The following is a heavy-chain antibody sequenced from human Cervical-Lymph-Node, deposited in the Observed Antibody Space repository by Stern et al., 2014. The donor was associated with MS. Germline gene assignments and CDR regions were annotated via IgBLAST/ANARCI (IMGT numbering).Heavy chain of an antibody. CDR3: GKDLHYWSADS. V-gene: IGHV3-23*04. Sequence: VQLVQSGGGLVQPGGSLRLSCAGSGFTFSNFAMTWIRQAPGKVLEWVSGSGTDGGTHYAESVKGRFSISRDNSRSTLYLQMEGLRAEDTAVYYCGKDLHYWSADSWGQGTLVTVSS. CDR2: SGTDGGT. D-gene: IGHD1-1*01. J-gene: IGHJ4*02. CDR1: GFTFSNFA.